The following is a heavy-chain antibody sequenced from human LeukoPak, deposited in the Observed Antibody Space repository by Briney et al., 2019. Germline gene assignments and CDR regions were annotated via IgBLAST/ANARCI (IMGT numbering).Heavy chain of an antibody. CDR2: INSDGSST. D-gene: IGHD2-21*02. Sequence: GGSLRLSCAASGFTFSSYWMHWVRQAPGKGLVWVSRINSDGSSTSYADSVKGRFTTSRDNAKNTLYLQMNSLRAEDTAVYYCASLAYCGGDCYSEEFDYWGQGTLVTVSS. CDR3: ASLAYCGGDCYSEEFDY. CDR1: GFTFSSYW. J-gene: IGHJ4*02. V-gene: IGHV3-74*01.